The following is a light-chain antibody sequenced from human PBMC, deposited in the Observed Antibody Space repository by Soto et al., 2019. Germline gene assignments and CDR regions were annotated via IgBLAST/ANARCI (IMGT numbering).Light chain of an antibody. Sequence: EFVLTQSPGTLSLSPGERATLSCRASQTVRNNYLAWYQQKPGQAPRLLIYDASSRATGIPDRFSGGGSGTNFTPTSSSMEPEDFAVDYYQQFSSYPLTFGGGTMVEIK. J-gene: IGKJ4*01. CDR2: DAS. CDR3: QQFSSYPLT. V-gene: IGKV3-20*01. CDR1: QTVRNNY.